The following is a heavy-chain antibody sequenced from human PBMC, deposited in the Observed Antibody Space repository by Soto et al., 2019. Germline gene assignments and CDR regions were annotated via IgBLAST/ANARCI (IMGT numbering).Heavy chain of an antibody. V-gene: IGHV4-39*01. CDR1: GASISSTSHY. CDR3: ARRGWLPQKRYFDP. D-gene: IGHD6-19*01. Sequence: PSETLSLTCNVSGASISSTSHYWAWIRQPPGKGLEWIGHIYYNGNPYYNPSLKSRVTMSVDRSNNQFSLNVTSVTAADTAFYYCARRGWLPQKRYFDPWGQGTLVTVSS. CDR2: IYYNGNP. J-gene: IGHJ4*02.